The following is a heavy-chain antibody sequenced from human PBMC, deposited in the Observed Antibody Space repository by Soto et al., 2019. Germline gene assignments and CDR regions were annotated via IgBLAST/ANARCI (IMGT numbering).Heavy chain of an antibody. CDR2: INHTGDT. V-gene: IGHV4-34*01. D-gene: IGHD2-21*01. CDR3: AREVGYSGATRRNLYFDS. Sequence: PSETLSLTCGVSGGSLSGYYWSWVRQSPGKGLEWIGDINHTGDTNSSPSLKTRVIISLDTSKTQFSLNLTSVTAADTALYFCAREVGYSGATRRNLYFDSWGPGTLVTV. J-gene: IGHJ4*02. CDR1: GGSLSGYY.